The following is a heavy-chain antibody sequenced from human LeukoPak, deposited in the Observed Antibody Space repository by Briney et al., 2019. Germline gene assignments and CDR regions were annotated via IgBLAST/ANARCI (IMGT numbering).Heavy chain of an antibody. V-gene: IGHV1-46*01. J-gene: IGHJ4*02. CDR3: ARDPPTTPKPSAAAPDY. Sequence: ASVKVSCKASGYTFTSYAMNWVRQAPGQGLEWMGIINPSGGSTSYAQKFQGRVTMTRDTSTSTVYMELSSLRSEDTAVYYCARDPPTTPKPSAAAPDYWGQGTQVTVSS. CDR2: INPSGGST. D-gene: IGHD6-13*01. CDR1: GYTFTSYA.